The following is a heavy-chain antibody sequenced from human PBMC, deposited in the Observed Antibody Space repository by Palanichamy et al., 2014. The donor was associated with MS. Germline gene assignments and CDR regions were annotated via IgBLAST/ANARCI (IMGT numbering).Heavy chain of an antibody. D-gene: IGHD3-22*01. CDR1: GFTFSSYA. CDR2: ISGSGGST. Sequence: EVQLVEVWGRLGTAWGSLRLSCAASGFTFSSYAMSWVRQAPGKGLEWVSAISGSGGSTYYADSVKGRFTISRDNSKNTLYLQMNSLRAEDTAVYYCAKDLTYYYDSSGDYWDQGTLVTVSS. J-gene: IGHJ4*02. V-gene: IGHV3-23*04. CDR3: AKDLTYYYDSSGDY.